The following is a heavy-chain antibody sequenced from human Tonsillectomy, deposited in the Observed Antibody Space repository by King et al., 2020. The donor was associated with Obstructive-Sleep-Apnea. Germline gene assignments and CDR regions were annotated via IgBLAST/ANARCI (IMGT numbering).Heavy chain of an antibody. D-gene: IGHD3-22*01. CDR1: GGTFSNYA. J-gene: IGHJ4*02. CDR3: ASGYYYESSGYWGPFDY. V-gene: IGHV1-69*01. CDR2: IIPIFGTA. Sequence: VQLVESGAEVKKPGSSGKVSCKASGGTFSNYAISWVRQAPGQGLEWMGGIIPIFGTANYAQKFQGRVTITADESTSTGYMELSSLRSEDTAVYYCASGYYYESSGYWGPFDYWGQGTLVTVSS.